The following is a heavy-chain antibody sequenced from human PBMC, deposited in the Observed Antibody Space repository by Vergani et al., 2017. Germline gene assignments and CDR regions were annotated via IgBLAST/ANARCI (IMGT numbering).Heavy chain of an antibody. CDR3: AKDRLPRWIVVVGLDY. J-gene: IGHJ4*02. Sequence: QVQLVESGGGVVQPGRSLRLSCAASGFTFSSYGMHWVRQAPGKGLEWVAVISYDGSNKYYADSVKGRFTISRDNSKNTLYLQMNSLRAGDTAVYYCAKDRLPRWIVVVGLDYWGQGTLVTVSS. V-gene: IGHV3-30*18. CDR2: ISYDGSNK. D-gene: IGHD3-22*01. CDR1: GFTFSSYG.